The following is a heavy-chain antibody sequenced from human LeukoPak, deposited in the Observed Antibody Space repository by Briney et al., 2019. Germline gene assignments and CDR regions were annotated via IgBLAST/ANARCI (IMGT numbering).Heavy chain of an antibody. Sequence: PGRSLRPSCAASGFTFSSYAMHWVRQAPGKGLEWVAVISYDGSNKYYADSVKGRFTISRDNSKNTLYLQMNSLRAEDTAVYYCARDVLHSGSYYMDYWGQGTLVTVSS. CDR2: ISYDGSNK. D-gene: IGHD1-26*01. CDR3: ARDVLHSGSYYMDY. V-gene: IGHV3-30*04. CDR1: GFTFSSYA. J-gene: IGHJ4*02.